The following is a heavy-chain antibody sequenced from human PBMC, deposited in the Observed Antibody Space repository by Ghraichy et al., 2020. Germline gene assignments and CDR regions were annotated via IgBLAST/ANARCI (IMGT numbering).Heavy chain of an antibody. V-gene: IGHV3-21*01. CDR1: GFTFSSYS. CDR2: ISSSNRDI. J-gene: IGHJ6*02. CDR3: ATWRYCTNGVCSDFFYGMDV. D-gene: IGHD2-8*01. Sequence: GGSLRLSCAASGFTFSSYSMNWVRQAPGKGLEWVSYISSSNRDIYYADSVKGRFTISRDNAKNSLFLQMNSLRAEDTAVYYCATWRYCTNGVCSDFFYGMDVWGQGTTVTVSS.